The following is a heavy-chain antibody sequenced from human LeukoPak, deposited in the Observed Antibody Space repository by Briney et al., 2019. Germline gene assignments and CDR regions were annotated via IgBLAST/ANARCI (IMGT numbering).Heavy chain of an antibody. V-gene: IGHV4-30-2*01. CDR1: GGSISSDGYS. CDR3: AREAYDVLTGLGGGMDV. CDR2: IYHTGNT. D-gene: IGHD3-9*01. J-gene: IGHJ6*02. Sequence: SETLSLTCAVSGGSISSDGYSWSWIRQPPGKGLEWIGYIYHTGNTYYNPALRSRVTISVDRSKNQFSLKLTSVTAADTAVYYCAREAYDVLTGLGGGMDVWGQGTTVTVSS.